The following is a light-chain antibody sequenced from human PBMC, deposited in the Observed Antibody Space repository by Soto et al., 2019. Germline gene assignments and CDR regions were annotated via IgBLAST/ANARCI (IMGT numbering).Light chain of an antibody. CDR3: QQYNNWPRT. J-gene: IGKJ1*01. Sequence: EIVMTQSPATLSLSPGERATLSCRASQSVSSNLAWYQQKPGQAPRLLIYGASTRAIGIPARFSGSGSGTEFPLTISSLQSEDFAVYYCQQYNNWPRTFGQGTKVEIK. V-gene: IGKV3-15*01. CDR2: GAS. CDR1: QSVSSN.